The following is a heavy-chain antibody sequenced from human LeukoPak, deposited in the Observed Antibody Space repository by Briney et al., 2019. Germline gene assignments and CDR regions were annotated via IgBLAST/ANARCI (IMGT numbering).Heavy chain of an antibody. Sequence: SETLSLTCTVSGGSISSGSYYWSWIRQPAGKGLEWIGRIYTSGSTNYNPSLKSRVTISVDTSKNQFSLKLSSVTAADTAVYYCARDLCSGGSCYSHWFDPWGQGTLVTVSS. D-gene: IGHD2-15*01. CDR3: ARDLCSGGSCYSHWFDP. CDR2: IYTSGST. V-gene: IGHV4-61*02. J-gene: IGHJ5*02. CDR1: GGSISSGSYY.